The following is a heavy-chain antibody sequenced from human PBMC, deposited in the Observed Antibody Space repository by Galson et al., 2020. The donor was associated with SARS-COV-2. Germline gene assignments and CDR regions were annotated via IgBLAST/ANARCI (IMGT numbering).Heavy chain of an antibody. D-gene: IGHD3-9*01. J-gene: IGHJ4*02. CDR2: ISSYNGNT. Sequence: ASVKVSCKASGYTLTNYVISWVRQAPGQGLEWMGWISSYNGNTNYAQKFQGRVTMTTDTSTSTAYMELRSLRSDDTAVYYCARRGTYPSFDDYWGQGTLVTVSS. CDR1: GYTLTNYV. CDR3: ARRGTYPSFDDY. V-gene: IGHV1-18*01.